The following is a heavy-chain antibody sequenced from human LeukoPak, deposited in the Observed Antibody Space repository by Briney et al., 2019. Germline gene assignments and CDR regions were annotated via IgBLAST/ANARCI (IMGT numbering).Heavy chain of an antibody. Sequence: GGSLRLSCAASGFTFSSYAMSWVRHAPGKGLEWVSAISGSCCSTYYADSVKGRFTISRDNSKNMLYLQMNSLRAEDTAVYYCAKDPGSGWNGGIFDYWGQGTLVTVSS. V-gene: IGHV3-23*01. CDR1: GFTFSSYA. J-gene: IGHJ4*02. CDR3: AKDPGSGWNGGIFDY. CDR2: ISGSCCST. D-gene: IGHD6-19*01.